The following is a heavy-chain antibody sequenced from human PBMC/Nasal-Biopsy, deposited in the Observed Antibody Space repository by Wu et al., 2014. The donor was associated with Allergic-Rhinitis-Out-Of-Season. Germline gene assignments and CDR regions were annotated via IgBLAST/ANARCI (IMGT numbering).Heavy chain of an antibody. Sequence: TLSLICTVSGGSVSTSSNYWGWIRQSPGQGLEWLGEINHTGGTHYNPSLKSRVTLSVDTSKNQFSLKLTSVTAADTAVYYCVRDNPTTSTDTSGYSHDYWGQGTLVTVSS. D-gene: IGHD3-9*01. CDR1: GGSVSTSSNY. V-gene: IGHV4-39*07. CDR2: INHTGGT. J-gene: IGHJ4*02. CDR3: VRDNPTTSTDTSGYSHDY.